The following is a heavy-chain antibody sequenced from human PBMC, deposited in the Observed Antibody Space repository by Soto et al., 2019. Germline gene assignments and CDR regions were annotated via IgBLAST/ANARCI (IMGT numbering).Heavy chain of an antibody. CDR3: ARRGYGLYFDY. J-gene: IGHJ4*02. Sequence: EVQLVESGGGLVLPGGSLRLSCAASGFTFSYYAMHWVRQAPGKGLEYVSVISGNGDSTYYANSVKGRFTISRDHSKNTLYLQMGSLRDEGMAVYYCARRGYGLYFDYWGQGTLVTVSS. D-gene: IGHD3-10*01. CDR2: ISGNGDST. V-gene: IGHV3-64*01. CDR1: GFTFSYYA.